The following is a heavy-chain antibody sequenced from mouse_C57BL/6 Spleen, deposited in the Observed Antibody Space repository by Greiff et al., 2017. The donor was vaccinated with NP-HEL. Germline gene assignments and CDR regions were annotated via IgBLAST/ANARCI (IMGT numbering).Heavy chain of an antibody. J-gene: IGHJ3*01. D-gene: IGHD2-3*01. CDR2: ISYDGSN. Sequence: EVQLVESGPGLVKPSQSLSLTCSVTGYSITSGYYWNWIRQFPGNKLEWMGYISYDGSNNYNPSLKNRISITRDTSKNQFFLKLNSVTTEDTATYYCARGVYDGYYDFAYWGQGTLVTVSA. CDR1: GYSITSGYY. CDR3: ARGVYDGYYDFAY. V-gene: IGHV3-6*01.